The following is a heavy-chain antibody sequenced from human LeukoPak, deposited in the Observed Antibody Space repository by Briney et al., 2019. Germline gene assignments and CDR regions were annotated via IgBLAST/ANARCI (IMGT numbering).Heavy chain of an antibody. CDR1: GYTFTSYY. V-gene: IGHV1-46*01. CDR3: ARGRSVGSSPYGPFDY. J-gene: IGHJ4*02. D-gene: IGHD6-6*01. Sequence: GASVKVSCKASGYTFTSYYMHWVRQAPGQGLEWMGIINPSGGSTSYAQKFQGRVTMTRDTSMSTVYMELSSLRSEDTAVYYCARGRSVGSSPYGPFDYWGQGTLVTVSS. CDR2: INPSGGST.